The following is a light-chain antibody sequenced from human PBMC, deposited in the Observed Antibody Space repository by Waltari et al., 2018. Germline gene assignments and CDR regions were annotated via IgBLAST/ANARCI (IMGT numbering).Light chain of an antibody. CDR2: KVS. Sequence: DFVMTQSPLSLPVTLGQPASISCRSSQSLVDSDGNTYLNWFQQRPGQSPRRLIYKVSQRDSGVPDRFSGSGSGTDFTLKISRVEAEDVGVYYCMEGAHWAFGQGTKVEIK. CDR1: QSLVDSDGNTY. CDR3: MEGAHWA. J-gene: IGKJ1*01. V-gene: IGKV2-30*01.